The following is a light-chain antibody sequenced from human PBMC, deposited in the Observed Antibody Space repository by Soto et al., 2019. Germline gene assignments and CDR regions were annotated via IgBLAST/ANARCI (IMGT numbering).Light chain of an antibody. CDR3: SSYTSSSTWV. CDR2: EVS. V-gene: IGLV2-18*02. CDR1: SSDVGSYNR. J-gene: IGLJ3*02. Sequence: QSVLTQPPSVSGSPGQSVTISCTGTSSDVGSYNRVSWYQQPPGTAPKLMIYEVSNRPSGVPDRFSGSKSGNTASLTISGLQAEDVADYYCSSYTSSSTWVFGGGGKLTVL.